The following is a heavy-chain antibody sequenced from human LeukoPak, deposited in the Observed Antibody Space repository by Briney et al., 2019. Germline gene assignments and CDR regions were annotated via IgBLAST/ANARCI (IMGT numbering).Heavy chain of an antibody. J-gene: IGHJ4*02. D-gene: IGHD4-17*01. CDR1: GGSVSSYY. V-gene: IGHV4-59*02. CDR3: AREGDHGDYFDY. Sequence: LSLTCTVSGGSVSSYYWSWIRQPPGKGLEWIGYIYYSGSTNYNPSLKSRVTISVDTSKNQFSLKLSSVTAADTAVYYCAREGDHGDYFDYWGQGTLVTVSS. CDR2: IYYSGST.